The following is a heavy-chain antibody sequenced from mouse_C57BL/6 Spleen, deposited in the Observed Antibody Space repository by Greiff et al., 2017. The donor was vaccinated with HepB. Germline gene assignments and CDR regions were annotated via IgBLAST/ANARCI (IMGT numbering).Heavy chain of an antibody. CDR3: ARDPGHYYYGSSYFDY. D-gene: IGHD1-1*01. Sequence: EVNVVESGGGLVKPGGSLKLSCAASGFTFSSYAMSWVRQTPEKRLEWVATISDGGSYTYYPDNVKGRFTISRDNAKNNLYLQMSHLKSEDTAMYYCARDPGHYYYGSSYFDYWGQGTTLTVSS. CDR1: GFTFSSYA. CDR2: ISDGGSYT. V-gene: IGHV5-4*01. J-gene: IGHJ2*01.